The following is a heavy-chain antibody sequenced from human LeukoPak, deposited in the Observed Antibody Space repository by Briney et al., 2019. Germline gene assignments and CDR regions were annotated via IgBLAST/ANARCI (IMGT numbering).Heavy chain of an antibody. J-gene: IGHJ5*02. V-gene: IGHV3-30*02. CDR3: AKDPGVYSWSYWPLGWFDP. CDR1: GFTFSSYG. D-gene: IGHD1-26*01. Sequence: PGGSLRLSCAASGFTFSSYGMHWVRQAPGKGLEWVTFIRYDGSNKYYADSVKGRFTISRDNSKNTLYLQMNSLRAEDTAVYYCAKDPGVYSWSYWPLGWFDPWGQRTLVTVSS. CDR2: IRYDGSNK.